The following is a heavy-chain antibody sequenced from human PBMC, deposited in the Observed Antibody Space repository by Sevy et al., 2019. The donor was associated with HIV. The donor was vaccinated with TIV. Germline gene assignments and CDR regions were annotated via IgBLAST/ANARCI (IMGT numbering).Heavy chain of an antibody. CDR3: ARDRGRYYDFWSGYYSPEGMDV. V-gene: IGHV4-59*01. Sequence: SHTLSLTCTVSGGSISSYYWSWIRQPPGKGLEWIGYIYYSGSTNYNPSLKSRVTISVDTSKNQFSLKLSSVTAADTAVYYCARDRGRYYDFWSGYYSPEGMDVWGQGTTVTVSS. CDR1: GGSISSYY. J-gene: IGHJ6*02. CDR2: IYYSGST. D-gene: IGHD3-3*01.